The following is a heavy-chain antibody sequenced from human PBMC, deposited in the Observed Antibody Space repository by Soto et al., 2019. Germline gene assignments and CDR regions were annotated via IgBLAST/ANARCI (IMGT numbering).Heavy chain of an antibody. CDR3: AREIVLVPAAANDAFDI. Sequence: GGSLRLSCAASGFTFSSYAMHWVRQAPGKGLEWVAVISYDGSSKYYADSVKGRFTISRDNSKNTLYLQMNSLRAEDTAVFYCAREIVLVPAAANDAFDIWGQGTMVTVSS. J-gene: IGHJ3*02. CDR1: GFTFSSYA. V-gene: IGHV3-30-3*01. CDR2: ISYDGSSK. D-gene: IGHD2-2*01.